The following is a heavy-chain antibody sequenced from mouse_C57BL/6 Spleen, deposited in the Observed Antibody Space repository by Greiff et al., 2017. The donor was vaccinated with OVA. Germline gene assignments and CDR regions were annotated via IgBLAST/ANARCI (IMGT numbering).Heavy chain of an antibody. J-gene: IGHJ2*01. Sequence: QVQLQQPGAELVKPGASVKLSCKASGYTFTSYWMHWVKQRPGRGLEWIGRIDPNSGGTKYNEKFKSKATLTVDKPSSTAYMQLSLTSEDSAVYYCARGGSYYYGSSYDYWGQGTTLTVSS. CDR1: GYTFTSYW. D-gene: IGHD1-1*01. CDR3: ARGGSYYYGSSYDY. CDR2: IDPNSGGT. V-gene: IGHV1-72*01.